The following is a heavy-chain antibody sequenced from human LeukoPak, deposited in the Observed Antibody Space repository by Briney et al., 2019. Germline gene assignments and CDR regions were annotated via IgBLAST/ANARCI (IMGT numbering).Heavy chain of an antibody. D-gene: IGHD3-10*01. J-gene: IGHJ5*02. CDR3: ARGSGSYYNVGENWFDP. Sequence: GASVKVSCKASGGTFSSYAISWVRQAPGQGLEWMGGIIPIFGTANYAQKFQGRVTITTDESTSTAYMELSSLRSEDTAVYYCARGSGSYYNVGENWFDPWGQGTLVTVSS. CDR1: GGTFSSYA. CDR2: IIPIFGTA. V-gene: IGHV1-69*05.